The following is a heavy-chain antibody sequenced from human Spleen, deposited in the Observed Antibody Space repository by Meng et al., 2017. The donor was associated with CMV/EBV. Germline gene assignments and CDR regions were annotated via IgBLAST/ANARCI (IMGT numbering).Heavy chain of an antibody. D-gene: IGHD2-15*01. Sequence: ASVKVSCKTSGYTFSDYYIHWVRQAPGQGLEWMGWINPKSGDTNYIQKFQGRVTMTRDTSISTAYMELSRLRSDDTAVYYCARTDSLRDWGQGTLVTVSS. CDR2: INPKSGDT. J-gene: IGHJ4*02. V-gene: IGHV1-2*02. CDR3: ARTDSLRD. CDR1: GYTFSDYY.